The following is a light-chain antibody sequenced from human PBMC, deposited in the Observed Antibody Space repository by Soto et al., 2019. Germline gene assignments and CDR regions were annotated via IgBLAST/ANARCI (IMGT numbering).Light chain of an antibody. CDR2: LGS. J-gene: IGKJ1*01. Sequence: DIVMTQSPLSLPVTPGEPASISCRSSQSLLHSNGFIYLDWYLQKPGQPPQLLIYLGSFRASGVSDRLSGSGSGTDFTLQISTVEAEDVGVYYCVQALQVPPTFGQGTTVDIK. CDR3: VQALQVPPT. CDR1: QSLLHSNGFIY. V-gene: IGKV2-28*01.